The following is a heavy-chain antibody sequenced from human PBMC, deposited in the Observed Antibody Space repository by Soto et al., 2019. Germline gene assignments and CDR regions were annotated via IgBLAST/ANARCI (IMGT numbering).Heavy chain of an antibody. CDR3: AKDVSRRLYSSSWYWFDP. J-gene: IGHJ5*02. V-gene: IGHV3-23*01. D-gene: IGHD6-13*01. Sequence: LRLSCAASGFTFSSYAMSWVRQAPGKGLEWVSAISGSGGSTYYADSVKGRFTISRDNSKNTLYLQMNSLRAEDTAVYYCAKDVSRRLYSSSWYWFDPWGQGTLVTAPQ. CDR1: GFTFSSYA. CDR2: ISGSGGST.